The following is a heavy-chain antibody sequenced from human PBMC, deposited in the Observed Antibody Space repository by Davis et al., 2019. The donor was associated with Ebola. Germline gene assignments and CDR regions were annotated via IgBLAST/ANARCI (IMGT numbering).Heavy chain of an antibody. CDR2: ISFDGSNK. V-gene: IGHV3-30-3*01. J-gene: IGHJ6*02. D-gene: IGHD2-2*02. Sequence: PGGSLRLSCATSGFTFSSYPMHWVRQAPGKGLEWVALISFDGSNKYYADSVKGRFTISRDNSQNTLYLQMNSLRAEDTAVYYCARDQCSSTNCYTGRMDVWGQGTTVTVSS. CDR1: GFTFSSYP. CDR3: ARDQCSSTNCYTGRMDV.